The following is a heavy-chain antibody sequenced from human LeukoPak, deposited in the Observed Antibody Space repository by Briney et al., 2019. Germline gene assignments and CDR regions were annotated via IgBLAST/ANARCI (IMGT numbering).Heavy chain of an antibody. CDR2: LYSRGSP. CDR3: ARLQPNSGEWAFDI. J-gene: IGHJ3*02. V-gene: IGHV4-59*01. CDR1: GASISTYY. Sequence: SETLSLTCTVSGASISTYYWSWIRQSPGKGLEWIGYLYSRGSPNYNPSLKRRVTISVDTSKNHFSLTLSSVTAADTAVYYCARLQPNSGEWAFDIWSQGTMVTVSS. D-gene: IGHD1-1*01.